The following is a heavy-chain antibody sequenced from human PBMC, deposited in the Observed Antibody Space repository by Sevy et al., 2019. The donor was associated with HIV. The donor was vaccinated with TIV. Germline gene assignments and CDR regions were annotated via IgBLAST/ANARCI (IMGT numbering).Heavy chain of an antibody. CDR2: ISSSSNYI. CDR1: GFTFSTYT. D-gene: IGHD3-10*01. J-gene: IGHJ3*02. CDR3: ARPYGSGSWEAFDI. Sequence: GGSLRLSCAASGFTFSTYTMNWVRQAPGKGLEWVSSISSSSNYIYYADSVKGRFTISRDNAKKSLFLQMNSLRAEDTAVYYCARPYGSGSWEAFDIWGQGTKVTVSS. V-gene: IGHV3-21*01.